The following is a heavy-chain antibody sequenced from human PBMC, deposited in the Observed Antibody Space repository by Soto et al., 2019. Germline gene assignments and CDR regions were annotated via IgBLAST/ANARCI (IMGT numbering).Heavy chain of an antibody. CDR1: GFTFSSYG. V-gene: IGHV3-33*01. J-gene: IGHJ4*02. Sequence: SLRLSCAASGFTFSSYGMHWVRQAPGKGLEWVAVIWYDGSNKYYADSVKGRFTISRDNSKNTLYLQMNSLRAEDTAVYYCARDVGYYYGSGRGTALDYWGQGTLVTVSS. CDR2: IWYDGSNK. CDR3: ARDVGYYYGSGRGTALDY. D-gene: IGHD3-10*01.